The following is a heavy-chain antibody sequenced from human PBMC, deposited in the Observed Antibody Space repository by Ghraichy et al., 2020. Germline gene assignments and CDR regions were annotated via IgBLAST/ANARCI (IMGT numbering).Heavy chain of an antibody. J-gene: IGHJ4*02. Sequence: GGSLRLSCAASGFTFSSYWMSWVRQAPGKGLEWVANIKQDGSEKYYVDSVKGRFTISRDNAKNSLYLQMNSLRAEDTAVYYCARGYFYGDYPEDYWGQGTLVTVSS. CDR3: ARGYFYGDYPEDY. D-gene: IGHD4-17*01. V-gene: IGHV3-7*01. CDR1: GFTFSSYW. CDR2: IKQDGSEK.